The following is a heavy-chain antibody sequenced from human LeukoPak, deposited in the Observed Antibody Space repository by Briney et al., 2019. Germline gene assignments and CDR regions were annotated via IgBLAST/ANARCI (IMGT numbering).Heavy chain of an antibody. D-gene: IGHD2-15*01. CDR3: AREDIVVEGFDY. CDR2: IYDSGSK. CDR1: GGSISSGGYS. Sequence: SSETLSLTCAVSGGSISSGGYSWSWIRQPPGKGLEWIGYIYDSGSKYYNPSLKSRVTISVDKSKNQFSLNLSSVTAADTAVYYCAREDIVVEGFDYWGQGTLVTVSS. J-gene: IGHJ4*02. V-gene: IGHV4-30-2*01.